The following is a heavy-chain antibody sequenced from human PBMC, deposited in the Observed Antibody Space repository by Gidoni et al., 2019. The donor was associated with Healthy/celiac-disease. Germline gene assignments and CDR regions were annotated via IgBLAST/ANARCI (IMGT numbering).Heavy chain of an antibody. J-gene: IGHJ4*02. CDR2: INPSGGST. CDR1: ASTFTSYY. Sequence: QVQPVQSGAEVKKPGASVKVYCKSSASTFTSYYMHWVRHAPGQGLEWMGIINPSGGSTSYAQKFQGRVTMTRDTSTSTVYMELSSLRSEDTAVYYCAREICSGGSCYLDYWGQGTLVTVSS. D-gene: IGHD2-15*01. CDR3: AREICSGGSCYLDY. V-gene: IGHV1-46*01.